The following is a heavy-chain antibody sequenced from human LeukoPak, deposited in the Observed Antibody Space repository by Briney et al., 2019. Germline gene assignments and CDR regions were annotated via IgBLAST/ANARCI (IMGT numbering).Heavy chain of an antibody. V-gene: IGHV4-61*02. J-gene: IGHJ6*03. CDR3: ARDLRYFDWSTTYYYYYMDV. CDR2: IYTSEST. CDR1: GGSISSGSYY. D-gene: IGHD3-9*01. Sequence: SETLSLTCTVSGGSISSGSYYWSWLRQPAGKGLEWFGRIYTSESTNYNPSLKSRVTISVDTSKNQFSLKLSSVTAADTAVYYCARDLRYFDWSTTYYYYYMDVWGKGTTVTVSS.